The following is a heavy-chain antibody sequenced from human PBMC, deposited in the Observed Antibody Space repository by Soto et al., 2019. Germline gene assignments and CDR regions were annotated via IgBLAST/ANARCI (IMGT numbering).Heavy chain of an antibody. J-gene: IGHJ4*02. CDR1: GFTFSDYA. D-gene: IGHD6-19*01. CDR3: AKEGRQWLVTSDFNY. Sequence: VQLVESGGGVVQPGRSLRLSCAASGFTFSDYAMHWVRQAPGKGLEWVAVVSHDGRNTHYADSVKGRFTISRDSSKNTVSLELTILRDEDTAVYYCAKEGRQWLVTSDFNYWGQGALVTVSS. V-gene: IGHV3-30*18. CDR2: VSHDGRNT.